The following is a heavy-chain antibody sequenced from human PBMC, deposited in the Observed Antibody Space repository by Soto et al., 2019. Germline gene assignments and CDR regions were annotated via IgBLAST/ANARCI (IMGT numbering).Heavy chain of an antibody. V-gene: IGHV4-34*01. J-gene: IGHJ3*02. CDR3: ARGPTYYDILTGYYKGSGAFDI. D-gene: IGHD3-9*01. CDR2: INHSGST. CDR1: GGSFSGYY. Sequence: QVQLQQWGAGLLKPSETLSLTCAVYGGSFSGYYWSWIRQPPGKGLEWIGEINHSGSTNYNPSLKHRVTISVDTSKNQFSLRLSSVTAADTAVYYCARGPTYYDILTGYYKGSGAFDIWGQGTMVTVSS.